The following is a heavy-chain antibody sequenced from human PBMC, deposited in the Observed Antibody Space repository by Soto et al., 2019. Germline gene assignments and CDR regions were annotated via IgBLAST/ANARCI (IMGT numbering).Heavy chain of an antibody. Sequence: EVQLVESGGGLTQPGGSLRLSCVVSGFIVSSSHMIWVRQAPGKGLEGVSILYNHGKTNYVDSVKGRFTITRDTSEHTVYLQMNRLRVEDTAVYYCARLTEAERHWGQGALVTVS. CDR3: ARLTEAERH. J-gene: IGHJ4*02. D-gene: IGHD1-1*01. V-gene: IGHV3-53*01. CDR2: LYNHGKT. CDR1: GFIVSSSH.